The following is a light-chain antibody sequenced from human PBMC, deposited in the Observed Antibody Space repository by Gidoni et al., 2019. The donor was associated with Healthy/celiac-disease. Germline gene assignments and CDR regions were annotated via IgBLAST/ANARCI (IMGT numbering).Light chain of an antibody. CDR1: QSVSSSY. CDR2: GAS. V-gene: IGKV3-20*01. Sequence: EIVLTQSPGTLSLSPGERATLSCRASQSVSSSYLAWYQQKPGQAPRLLIDGASSRATGIPDRFSGSGSGTDFTLTIIRLEPEDFAVYYCQQYGSSPGTFGQGTKVEIK. J-gene: IGKJ1*01. CDR3: QQYGSSPGT.